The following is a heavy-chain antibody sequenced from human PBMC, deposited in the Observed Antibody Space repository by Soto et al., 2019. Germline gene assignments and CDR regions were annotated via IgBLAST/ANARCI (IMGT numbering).Heavy chain of an antibody. Sequence: SETLSLTCTVSGGSISSSSYYWGWIRQPPGKGLEWIGYIYYSGSTYYNPSLKSRVTISVDTSKNQFSLKLSSVTAADTAVYYCAREEGGDYGDYYYGMDVWGQGTTVTVSS. CDR1: GGSISSSSYY. D-gene: IGHD4-17*01. CDR2: IYYSGST. J-gene: IGHJ6*02. CDR3: AREEGGDYGDYYYGMDV. V-gene: IGHV4-31*03.